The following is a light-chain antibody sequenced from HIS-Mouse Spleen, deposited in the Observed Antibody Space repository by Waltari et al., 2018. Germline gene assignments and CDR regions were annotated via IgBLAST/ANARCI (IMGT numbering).Light chain of an antibody. CDR3: YSTDSSGNHRV. CDR1: ALPKKY. V-gene: IGLV3-10*01. J-gene: IGLJ2*01. Sequence: SYELTQPPSVSVSPGQTARITCSGDALPKKYAYWYQQKSGQAPVLVYEDSKRRSGIPGRFYGSSSGTMATLTISGAQVEDEADYYCYSTDSSGNHRVFGGGTKLTVL. CDR2: EDS.